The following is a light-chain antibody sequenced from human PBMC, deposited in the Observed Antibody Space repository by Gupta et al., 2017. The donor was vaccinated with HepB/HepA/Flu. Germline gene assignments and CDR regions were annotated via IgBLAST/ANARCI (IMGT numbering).Light chain of an antibody. CDR3: QEYEDTRSVT. CDR2: WAS. J-gene: IGKJ5*01. V-gene: IGKV4-1*01. CDR1: LSVLYCPSNKNY. Sequence: DIVMTQSPDSLAVSLGERATTNCKSILSVLYCPSNKNYLAWYQQKPGQSPKLLIYWASTRESRVPDRCSGSGSGRDLTLTISSVQAEDVAVYYCQEYEDTRSVTFGQGTRLEIK.